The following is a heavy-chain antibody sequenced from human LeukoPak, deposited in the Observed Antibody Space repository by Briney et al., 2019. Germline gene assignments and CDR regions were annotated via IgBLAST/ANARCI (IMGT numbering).Heavy chain of an antibody. V-gene: IGHV1-18*01. CDR2: ISAYNNNT. CDR1: GYRFTTYS. CDR3: VRALHHNNGWFLIGDFDY. Sequence: ASVKVSCKTSGYRFTTYSVSRVRQAPGQGLEWIGWISAYNNNTDFAQKFQDRVTLTTDTSTSTAYMELRSLRSDDSAVYYCVRALHHNNGWFLIGDFDYWGQGTLVTVSS. D-gene: IGHD6-19*01. J-gene: IGHJ4*02.